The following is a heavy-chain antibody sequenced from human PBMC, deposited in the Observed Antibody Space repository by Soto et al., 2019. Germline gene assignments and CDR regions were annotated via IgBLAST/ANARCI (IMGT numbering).Heavy chain of an antibody. Sequence: GESLKISCKGSGYSFTSYWIGWVRQMPGKGLELMGIIYPGDSDTRYSPSFQGQVTISADKSISTAYLQWSSLKASDTAMYYCARLVHSRYYYDSSGYYYDYGMDVWGQGTTVTVSS. CDR2: IYPGDSDT. D-gene: IGHD3-22*01. CDR3: ARLVHSRYYYDSSGYYYDYGMDV. V-gene: IGHV5-51*01. CDR1: GYSFTSYW. J-gene: IGHJ6*02.